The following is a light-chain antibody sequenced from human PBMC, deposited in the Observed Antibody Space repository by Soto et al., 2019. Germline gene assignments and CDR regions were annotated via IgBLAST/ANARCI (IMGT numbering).Light chain of an antibody. V-gene: IGKV3-11*01. J-gene: IGKJ2*01. CDR3: QQRSNWPPYT. Sequence: EIGWTQSPATMSFSTGERATLSCRASQRVSSYLALSQHKPCQAPKLLIDDASNRATVIPARLRDSESGTDFTLTISSLEPEALAVYYCQQRSNWPPYTFGQGTKLEIK. CDR2: DAS. CDR1: QRVSSY.